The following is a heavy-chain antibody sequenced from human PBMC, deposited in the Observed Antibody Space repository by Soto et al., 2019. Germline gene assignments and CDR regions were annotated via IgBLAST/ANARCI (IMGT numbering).Heavy chain of an antibody. D-gene: IGHD1-1*01. CDR1: GGTFTKYA. CDR2: IIPIFGTA. Sequence: SSVKVSCKASGGTFTKYACSWVRQAPGQGLEWLGGIIPIFGTADYAQKFQGRVTITADEPTSTVHMELSSLRSDDTAVYYCVCWLKEGGIGGNYYYGMDIWGQGTTVNVPS. J-gene: IGHJ6*02. V-gene: IGHV1-69*13. CDR3: VCWLKEGGIGGNYYYGMDI.